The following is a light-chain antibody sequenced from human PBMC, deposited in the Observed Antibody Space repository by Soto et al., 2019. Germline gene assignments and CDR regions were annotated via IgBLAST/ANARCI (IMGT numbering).Light chain of an antibody. CDR2: EGS. CDR1: SSDVGSYNL. Sequence: QSVLTQPASVSGSPGQSITISCTGTSSDVGSYNLVSWYQQHPGKAPKLMIYEGSKRPSWISNRFSGSKSGNTASLTISGLHAEDEADYYCCSYAGSSTLNVFGTGTKLTVL. J-gene: IGLJ1*01. V-gene: IGLV2-23*01. CDR3: CSYAGSSTLNV.